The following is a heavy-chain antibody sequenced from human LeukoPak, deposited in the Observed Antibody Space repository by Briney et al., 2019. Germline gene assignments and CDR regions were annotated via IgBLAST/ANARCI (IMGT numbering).Heavy chain of an antibody. J-gene: IGHJ4*02. V-gene: IGHV4-30-2*01. Sequence: PSETLSLTCAVSGGSISSGGYSWSWIRQPPGKGLEWIGYIYHSGSTYYNPSLKSRVTISVDRSKNQFSLKLSSVTAADTAVYYCARYIVAKIEGYYFDYWGQGTLVTVSS. CDR3: ARYIVAKIEGYYFDY. D-gene: IGHD5-12*01. CDR2: IYHSGST. CDR1: GGSISSGGYS.